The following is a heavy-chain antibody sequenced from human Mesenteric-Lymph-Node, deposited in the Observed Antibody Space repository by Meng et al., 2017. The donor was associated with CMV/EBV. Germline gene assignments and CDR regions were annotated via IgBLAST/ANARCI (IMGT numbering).Heavy chain of an antibody. CDR3: ARDRYYYDSSGYYSQGNLDY. CDR2: ISGYNGNA. J-gene: IGHJ4*02. V-gene: IGHV1-18*01. CDR1: DYTFPNYG. D-gene: IGHD3-22*01. Sequence: ASMKVSCKAPDYTFPNYGISWVRQAPGQGLEWMGWISGYNGNAHYARGFQGRVSMTTDTSTSTAYMELRSLRSDDTAVYYCARDRYYYDSSGYYSQGNLDYWGQGTLVTVSS.